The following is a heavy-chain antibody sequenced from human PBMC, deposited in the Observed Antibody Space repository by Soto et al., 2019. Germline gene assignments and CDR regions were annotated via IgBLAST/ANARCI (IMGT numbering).Heavy chain of an antibody. CDR3: ARDGRSSYSSGWYYFDY. Sequence: ASVKVSWKASGYTFTSYYMHLLLQAPVQGLEWMGIINPSGGSTSYAQKFQGRVTVTRDTSTSTVYMELSSLRSEDTAVYYCARDGRSSYSSGWYYFDYWGQGTRVTVSS. J-gene: IGHJ4*02. CDR2: INPSGGST. D-gene: IGHD6-19*01. V-gene: IGHV1-46*01. CDR1: GYTFTSYY.